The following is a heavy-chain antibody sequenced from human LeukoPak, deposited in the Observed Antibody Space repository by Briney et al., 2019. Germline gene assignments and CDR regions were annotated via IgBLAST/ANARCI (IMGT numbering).Heavy chain of an antibody. J-gene: IGHJ6*02. CDR2: IYSGGST. D-gene: IGHD3-10*01. Sequence: GGSLRLSCAASGFTVSSNYKSWVRQAPGKGLEWVSVIYSGGSTYYADSVKGRFTISRDNSKNTLYLQMNSLRAEDTAVYYCASSGVGFSRRNYYGMDVWGQGTTVTVSS. V-gene: IGHV3-53*01. CDR1: GFTVSSNY. CDR3: ASSGVGFSRRNYYGMDV.